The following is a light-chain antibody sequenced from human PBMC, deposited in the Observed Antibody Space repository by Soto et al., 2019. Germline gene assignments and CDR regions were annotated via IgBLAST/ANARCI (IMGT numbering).Light chain of an antibody. J-gene: IGKJ4*01. CDR3: QQNGSSPFT. V-gene: IGKV3-20*01. CDR1: QRVGSSY. Sequence: EVVLTQSPGTLSLSPGEGATLSCKATQRVGSSYLAWYQQKPGQAPRLLIYGASNRATGIPDRFSGSGSGTDFILSISRLEPEDFAVYFCQQNGSSPFTFGGGTKVEV. CDR2: GAS.